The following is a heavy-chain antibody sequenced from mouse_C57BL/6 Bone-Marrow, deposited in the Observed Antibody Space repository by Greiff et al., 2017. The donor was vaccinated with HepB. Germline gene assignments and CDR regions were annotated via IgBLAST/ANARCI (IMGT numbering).Heavy chain of an antibody. Sequence: QVQLKESGAELARPGASVKLSCKASGYTFTSYGISWVKQRTGQGLEWIGEIYPRSGNTYYNEKFKGKATLTADKSSSKAYMELRSLTSEDSAVYFCARSTRGFAYWGQGTLVTVSA. CDR3: ARSTRGFAY. CDR1: GYTFTSYG. D-gene: IGHD2-1*01. J-gene: IGHJ3*01. CDR2: IYPRSGNT. V-gene: IGHV1-81*01.